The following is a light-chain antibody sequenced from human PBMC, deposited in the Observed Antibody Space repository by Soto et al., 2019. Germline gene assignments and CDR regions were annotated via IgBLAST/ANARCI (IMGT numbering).Light chain of an antibody. V-gene: IGKV3-20*01. J-gene: IGKJ5*01. CDR1: QSVSSSY. CDR3: QQSYRTPIT. Sequence: EIVLTQSPGTLSLTTGERATLSCRASQSVSSSYLAWYQQKPGQPPRLLIYGASSRATGIPDRFSGSGSGTDFTLTISSLQPEDVATYFCQQSYRTPITFGQGTRLEIK. CDR2: GAS.